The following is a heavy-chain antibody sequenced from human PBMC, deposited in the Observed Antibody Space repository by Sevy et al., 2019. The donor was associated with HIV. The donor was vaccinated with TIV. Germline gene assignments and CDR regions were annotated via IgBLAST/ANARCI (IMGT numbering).Heavy chain of an antibody. CDR3: ARAHSGYDTPVGY. J-gene: IGHJ4*02. CDR2: IYYSGST. Sequence: SETLSLTCTVSGGSISSYYWSWIRQPPGKGLEWIGYIYYSGSTNYTPSLKSRVTISVDTSKNQFSLKLSSVTAADTAVYYCARAHSGYDTPVGYWGQGTLVTVSS. CDR1: GGSISSYY. V-gene: IGHV4-59*08. D-gene: IGHD5-12*01.